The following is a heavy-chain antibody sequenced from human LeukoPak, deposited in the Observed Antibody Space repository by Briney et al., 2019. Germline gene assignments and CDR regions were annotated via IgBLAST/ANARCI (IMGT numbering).Heavy chain of an antibody. CDR2: LTAGGGFA. Sequence: GGSLRLSCTASGFTFHTYAMAWVRQAPGKGLEWVSALTAGGGFAYYADSVKARFTISRDNSKNILSLQMSSLRVEDTAVYYCATDFWSSYLFGFWGQGALVIVSS. CDR1: GFTFHTYA. J-gene: IGHJ4*02. D-gene: IGHD3-3*01. CDR3: ATDFWSSYLFGF. V-gene: IGHV3-23*01.